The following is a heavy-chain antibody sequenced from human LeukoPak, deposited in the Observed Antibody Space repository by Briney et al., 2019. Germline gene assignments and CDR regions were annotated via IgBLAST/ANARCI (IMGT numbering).Heavy chain of an antibody. J-gene: IGHJ3*02. V-gene: IGHV4-59*01. CDR3: ASARLGSGLEGAFDI. Sequence: SETLSLTCTVSGGSISSYFWSWNRQPPGKGLEWIGYIYYSGSTNYNPSLKSRVTISVDTSKNQFSLKLSSVTAADTAVYYCASARLGSGLEGAFDIWGQGTMVTVSS. CDR2: IYYSGST. D-gene: IGHD6-25*01. CDR1: GGSISSYF.